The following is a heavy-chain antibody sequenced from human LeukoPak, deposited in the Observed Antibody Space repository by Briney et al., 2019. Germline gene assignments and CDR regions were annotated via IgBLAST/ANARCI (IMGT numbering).Heavy chain of an antibody. CDR2: ISSSSSTI. Sequence: TGGSLRLSCAASGFTFSSYSMNWVRQAPGKGLEWVSYISSSSSTIYYADSVKGRFTISRDNAKNSLYLQMNSLRAEDTAVYYCARDNMYYDILTGYYNVISAFDCWGQGTLVTVSS. CDR1: GFTFSSYS. D-gene: IGHD3-9*01. V-gene: IGHV3-48*01. J-gene: IGHJ4*02. CDR3: ARDNMYYDILTGYYNVISAFDC.